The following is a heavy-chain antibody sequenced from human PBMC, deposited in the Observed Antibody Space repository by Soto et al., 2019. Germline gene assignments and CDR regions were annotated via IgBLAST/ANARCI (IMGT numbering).Heavy chain of an antibody. Sequence: ASVKLSCKASGYTFTSYGISWVRQAPGQGLEWMGWISAYNGNTNYVQKLQGRVTMTTDTSTSTAYMELRSLRSDDTAVYYCARRDSSGYYLYNWFDPWGQGTLVTVSS. CDR1: GYTFTSYG. D-gene: IGHD3-22*01. CDR2: ISAYNGNT. CDR3: ARRDSSGYYLYNWFDP. V-gene: IGHV1-18*01. J-gene: IGHJ5*02.